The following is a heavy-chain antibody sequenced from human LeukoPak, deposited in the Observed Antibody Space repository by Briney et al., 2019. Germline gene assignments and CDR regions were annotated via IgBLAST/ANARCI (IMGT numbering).Heavy chain of an antibody. V-gene: IGHV1-2*02. Sequence: ASVKVSCKASGYTFTGYYMHWVRQAPGQGPEWMGWINPNSGGTNYAQKFQGRVTMTRDTSISTAYMELSRLRSDDTAVYYCARSPAIRYCSGGSCCLFDYWGQGTLVTVSS. J-gene: IGHJ4*02. D-gene: IGHD2-15*01. CDR3: ARSPAIRYCSGGSCCLFDY. CDR1: GYTFTGYY. CDR2: INPNSGGT.